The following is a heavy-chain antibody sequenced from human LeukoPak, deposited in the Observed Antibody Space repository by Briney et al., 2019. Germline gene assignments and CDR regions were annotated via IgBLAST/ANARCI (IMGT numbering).Heavy chain of an antibody. Sequence: SETLSLTCAVYGGSFSGYYWSWIRQPPGKGLEWIGEINHSGSTNYNPSLKSRVTISVDTSKNQFSLKLSSVTAADTAVYYCARLPKANDFWSGYYTGWFDPWGQGTLVTVSS. V-gene: IGHV4-34*01. CDR3: ARLPKANDFWSGYYTGWFDP. J-gene: IGHJ5*02. CDR1: GGSFSGYY. D-gene: IGHD3-3*01. CDR2: INHSGST.